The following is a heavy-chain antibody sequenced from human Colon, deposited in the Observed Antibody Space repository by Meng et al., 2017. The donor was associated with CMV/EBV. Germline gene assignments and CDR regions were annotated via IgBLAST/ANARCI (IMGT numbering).Heavy chain of an antibody. CDR3: ARGSLYCSSTSCYTAYYYYGMDV. J-gene: IGHJ6*02. V-gene: IGHV1-69*05. CDR1: GYTFTSYG. D-gene: IGHD2-2*02. Sequence: SVKVSCKASGYTFTSYGISWVRQAPGQGLEWMGGIIPIFGTANYAQKFQGRVTITTDESTSTAYMELSSLRSEDTAVYYCARGSLYCSSTSCYTAYYYYGMDVWGQGTTVTVSS. CDR2: IIPIFGTA.